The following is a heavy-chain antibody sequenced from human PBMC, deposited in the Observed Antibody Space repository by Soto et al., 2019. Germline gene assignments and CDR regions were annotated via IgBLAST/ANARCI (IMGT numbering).Heavy chain of an antibody. CDR2: IYYSGST. CDR3: ARHRVEYQLLQVYYYYYYMDV. CDR1: GGSISSYY. V-gene: IGHV4-59*08. Sequence: SETLSLTCTVSGGSISSYYWSWIRQPPGKGLEWIGYIYYSGSTNYNPSLKSRVTISVDTSKNQFSLKLSSVTAADTAVYYCARHRVEYQLLQVYYYYYYMDVWGKGTTVTVSS. J-gene: IGHJ6*03. D-gene: IGHD2-2*01.